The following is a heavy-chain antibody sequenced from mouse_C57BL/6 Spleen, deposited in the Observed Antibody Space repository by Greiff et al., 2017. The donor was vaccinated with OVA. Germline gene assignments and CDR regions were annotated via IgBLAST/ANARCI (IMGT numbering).Heavy chain of an antibody. D-gene: IGHD1-1*01. V-gene: IGHV5-17*01. CDR2: ISSGSSTI. CDR3: ARWDTTVVATGYFDY. CDR1: GFTFSDYG. Sequence: EVKVVESGGGLVKPGGSLKLSCAASGFTFSDYGMHWVRQAPEKGLEWVAYISSGSSTIYYADTVKGRFTISRDNAKNTLFLQMTSLRSEDTAMYYCARWDTTVVATGYFDYWGQGTTLTVSS. J-gene: IGHJ2*01.